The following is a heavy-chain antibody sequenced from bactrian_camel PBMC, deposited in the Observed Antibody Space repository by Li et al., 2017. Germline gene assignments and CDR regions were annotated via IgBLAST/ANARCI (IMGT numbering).Heavy chain of an antibody. Sequence: HVQLVESGEGSVQAGGSLRLSCAAYTHRCMGWFRQAPGKEREEVALVDSDGSTYYMDSVKDRFTISQDNAKNTVYLQMNSLKPEDTGMYYCAVAVGDEGSWCFSLAARPFGYWGQGTQVTVS. J-gene: IGHJ6*01. V-gene: IGHV3S55*01. CDR3: AVAVGDEGSWCFSLAARPFGY. D-gene: IGHD3*01. CDR1: THRC. CDR2: VDSDGST.